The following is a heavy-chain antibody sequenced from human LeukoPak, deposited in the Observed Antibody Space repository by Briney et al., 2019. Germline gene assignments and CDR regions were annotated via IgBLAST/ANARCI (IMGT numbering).Heavy chain of an antibody. CDR1: GGSISSGGYY. J-gene: IGHJ5*02. V-gene: IGHV4-31*03. D-gene: IGHD5-18*01. CDR3: ARALDTAMVTSFYWFDP. CDR2: IYYSGST. Sequence: SETLSLTCTVSGGSISSGGYYWSWIRQHPGKGLEWIGYIYYSGSTYYNPSLKSRVTISVDTSKNQFSLKLSSVTAADTAVYYCARALDTAMVTSFYWFDPWGQGTLVTVSS.